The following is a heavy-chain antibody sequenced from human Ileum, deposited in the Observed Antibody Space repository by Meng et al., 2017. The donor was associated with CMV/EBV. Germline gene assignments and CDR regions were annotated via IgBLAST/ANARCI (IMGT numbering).Heavy chain of an antibody. Sequence: GGSLRLSCAASGFTFSSYAMHWVRQAPGKGLEWVAVISYDGSNKYYADSVKGRFTISRDNSKNTLYLQMNSLRAEDTAVYYCARGVPAAIYYYYGMDVWGQGTTVTVSS. CDR3: ARGVPAAIYYYYGMDV. D-gene: IGHD2-2*02. CDR2: ISYDGSNK. J-gene: IGHJ6*02. V-gene: IGHV3-30*04. CDR1: GFTFSSYA.